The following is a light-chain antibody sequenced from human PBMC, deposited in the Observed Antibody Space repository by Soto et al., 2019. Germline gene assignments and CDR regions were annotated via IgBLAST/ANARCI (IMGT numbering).Light chain of an antibody. J-gene: IGKJ5*01. CDR1: QDISGW. CDR2: AAS. CDR3: LQADTFPIT. Sequence: DIQMTQSPSSVSASVGDRVTVTCRASQDISGWLAWYQQKPGRAPKLLLYAASSLQSGVPTRFAGNGSGTSFTLTITSLQPEDFATYYCLQADTFPITFGQGTRLEIK. V-gene: IGKV1-12*01.